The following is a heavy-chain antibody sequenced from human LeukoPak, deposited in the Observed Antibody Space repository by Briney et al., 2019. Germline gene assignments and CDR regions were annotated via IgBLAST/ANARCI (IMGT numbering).Heavy chain of an antibody. CDR2: IYHSGST. D-gene: IGHD1-26*01. J-gene: IGHJ5*02. V-gene: IGHV4-30-2*01. CDR1: RGSLSRVGNS. Sequence: PQTRSLARAVYRGSLSRVGNSWAWTPDQPVRGLEWIGYIYHSGSTYYNPSLKSRVTISVDRSKNQFSLKLSSVTAADTAVYYCAREVGWFDPWGQGTLVTVSS. CDR3: AREVGWFDP.